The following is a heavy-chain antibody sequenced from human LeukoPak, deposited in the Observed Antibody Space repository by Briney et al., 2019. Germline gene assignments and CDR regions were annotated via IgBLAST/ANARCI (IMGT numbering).Heavy chain of an antibody. Sequence: ETLSLTCTVSGGSISSYYWSWVRQAPGKGLEWVSAISGSGGSTYYADSVKGRFTISRDNSKNTPYLQMNSLRAEDTAVYYCAKDAPTYYDILTGYSPQYFQHWGQGTLVTVSS. CDR2: ISGSGGST. J-gene: IGHJ1*01. CDR3: AKDAPTYYDILTGYSPQYFQH. CDR1: GGSISSYY. V-gene: IGHV3-23*01. D-gene: IGHD3-9*01.